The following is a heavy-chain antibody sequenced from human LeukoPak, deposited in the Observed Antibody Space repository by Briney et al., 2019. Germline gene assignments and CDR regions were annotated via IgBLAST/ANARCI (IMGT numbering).Heavy chain of an antibody. CDR1: GDSISSRSYY. D-gene: IGHD6-6*01. J-gene: IGHJ6*03. Sequence: SETLSLTCTVSGDSISSRSYYWGWIRQPPGKGLEWIGSIYYSGSTYYNPSLKSRVTISVDTSKNQFSLKLSSVTAADTAVYYCARPSIAARRSYYYMDVWGKGTTVTVSS. CDR2: IYYSGST. CDR3: ARPSIAARRSYYYMDV. V-gene: IGHV4-39*01.